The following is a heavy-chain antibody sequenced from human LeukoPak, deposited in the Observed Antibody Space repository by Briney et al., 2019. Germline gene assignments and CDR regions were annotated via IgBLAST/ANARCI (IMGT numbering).Heavy chain of an antibody. Sequence: PSETLSLTCAVYGESFSGYYWSWIRQPPGKGLEWIGEINHSGSTNYNPSLKSRLTISVDTSKNQFSLKVISMTAADTAVYYCTKSDGYGLIRICGRGTMVTVSS. CDR3: TKSDGYGLIRI. CDR2: INHSGST. V-gene: IGHV4-34*01. J-gene: IGHJ3*02. CDR1: GESFSGYY. D-gene: IGHD3-10*01.